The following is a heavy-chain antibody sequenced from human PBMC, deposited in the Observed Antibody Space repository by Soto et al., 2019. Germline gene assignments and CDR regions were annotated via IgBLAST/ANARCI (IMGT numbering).Heavy chain of an antibody. Sequence: ETLRLSCAASGFTFSILAMGWVRQAPGRGLEWVSVIDYTGGTTYYTDSVKGRFIISRDNSKKILYLQMNSLRTEDTAIYYCAKDATRTSGWYYFDYWGRGALVTV. D-gene: IGHD6-19*01. J-gene: IGHJ4*02. CDR3: AKDATRTSGWYYFDY. CDR2: IDYTGGTT. V-gene: IGHV3-23*01. CDR1: GFTFSILA.